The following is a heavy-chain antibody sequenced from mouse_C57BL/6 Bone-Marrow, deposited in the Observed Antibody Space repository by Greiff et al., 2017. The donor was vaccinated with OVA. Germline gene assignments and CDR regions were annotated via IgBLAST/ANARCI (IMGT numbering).Heavy chain of an antibody. D-gene: IGHD1-1*01. Sequence: PLQQSGAELARPGASVKLSCKASGYTFTSYGISWVKQRTGQGLEWIGEIYPRSGNTYYNEKFKGKATLTADKSSSTAYMELRSLTSEDSAVYFCARSRTYYGSSPLDYWGQGTTLTVSS. J-gene: IGHJ2*01. CDR2: IYPRSGNT. CDR3: ARSRTYYGSSPLDY. V-gene: IGHV1-81*01. CDR1: GYTFTSYG.